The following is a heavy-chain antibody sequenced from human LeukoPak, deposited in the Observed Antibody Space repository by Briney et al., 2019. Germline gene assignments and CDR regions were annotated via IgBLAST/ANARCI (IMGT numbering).Heavy chain of an antibody. CDR1: GFTLSSYE. CDR2: IGYSGGDT. J-gene: IGHJ4*02. CDR3: AKDRPTVYSSSWLHFLDS. D-gene: IGHD6-13*01. Sequence: PGGSLRLSCTVSGFTLSSYEMTLFRQAPGKGLEWVSSIGYSGGDTHYADSVKGRFTVSRDNSKNTLYLQMNSLRADDTAVYYCAKDRPTVYSSSWLHFLDSWGQGTLVTVSS. V-gene: IGHV3-23*01.